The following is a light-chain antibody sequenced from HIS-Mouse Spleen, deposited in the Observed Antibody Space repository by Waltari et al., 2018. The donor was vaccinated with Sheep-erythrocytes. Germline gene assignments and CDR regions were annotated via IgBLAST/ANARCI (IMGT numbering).Light chain of an antibody. V-gene: IGLV2-23*01. Sequence: QSALTQPASVSGSPGQSITISCTGTRSDVGSYNLSPWYQPQPGKAPKLILYEGSKRPSGVSNRFSGSKSGNTASLTISGLQAEDEADYYCCSYAGSSTPWVFGGGTKLTVL. CDR3: CSYAGSSTPWV. CDR2: EGS. CDR1: RSDVGSYNL. J-gene: IGLJ3*02.